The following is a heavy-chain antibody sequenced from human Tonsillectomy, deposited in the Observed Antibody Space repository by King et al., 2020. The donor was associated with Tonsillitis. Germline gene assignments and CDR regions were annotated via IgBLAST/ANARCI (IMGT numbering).Heavy chain of an antibody. Sequence: VQLVESGGGLVKPGGSLRLSCAASGFTFSSYSMNWVRQAPGKGLEWVSSISSSSSYIYYADSVKGRFTISRDNAKNSLYLQMNSLRAEDTAVYYCARDLRAIAAAGTSRGYGDAFDIRGQGTMVTVSS. CDR1: GFTFSSYS. CDR3: ARDLRAIAAAGTSRGYGDAFDI. J-gene: IGHJ3*02. V-gene: IGHV3-21*01. D-gene: IGHD6-13*01. CDR2: ISSSSSYI.